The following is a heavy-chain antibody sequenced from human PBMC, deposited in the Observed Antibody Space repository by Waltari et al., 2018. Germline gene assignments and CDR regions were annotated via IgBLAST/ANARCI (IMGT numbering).Heavy chain of an antibody. CDR1: GGSFSGYY. D-gene: IGHD6-13*01. CDR3: ARDRNSSSWYLYYYYYGMDV. CDR2: INHSGST. Sequence: QVQLQQWGAGLLKPSETLSLTCAVYGGSFSGYYCSWIRQPPGKGLEWIGEINHSGSTNYNPSLKSRVTISVDTSKNQFSLKLSSVTAADTAVYYCARDRNSSSWYLYYYYYGMDVWGQGTTVTVSS. J-gene: IGHJ6*02. V-gene: IGHV4-34*01.